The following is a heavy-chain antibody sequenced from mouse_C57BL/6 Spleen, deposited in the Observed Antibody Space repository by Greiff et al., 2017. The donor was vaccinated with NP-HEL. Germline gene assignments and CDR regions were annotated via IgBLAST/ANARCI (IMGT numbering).Heavy chain of an antibody. J-gene: IGHJ4*01. CDR2: IYPGSGNT. V-gene: IGHV1-76*01. CDR3: ARNYGSLHYAMDY. CDR1: GYTFTDYY. Sequence: VKLVESGAELVRPGASVKLSCKASGYTFTDYYINWVKQRPGQGLEWIARIYPGSGNTYYNEKFKGKATLTAEKSSSTAYMQLSSLTSEDSAVYFCARNYGSLHYAMDYWGQGTSVTVSS. D-gene: IGHD1-1*01.